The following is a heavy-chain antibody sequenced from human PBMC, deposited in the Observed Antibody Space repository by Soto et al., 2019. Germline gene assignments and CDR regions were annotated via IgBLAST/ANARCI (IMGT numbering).Heavy chain of an antibody. CDR2: INAGNGNT. D-gene: IGHD5-18*01. V-gene: IGHV1-3*01. J-gene: IGHJ4*02. Sequence: ASVKVSCKASGYTFTSYAMHWVRQAPGQRLEWMGWINAGNGNTKYSQKFQGRVTITRGTSASTAYMELSSLRSEDTAVYYCGAGGYSYGFGIDYWGQGTLVTVSS. CDR1: GYTFTSYA. CDR3: GAGGYSYGFGIDY.